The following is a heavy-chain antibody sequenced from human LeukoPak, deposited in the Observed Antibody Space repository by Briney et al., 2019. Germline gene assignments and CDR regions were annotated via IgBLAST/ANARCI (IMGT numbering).Heavy chain of an antibody. J-gene: IGHJ3*02. CDR2: IYYSGST. CDR3: ARGISRYGEADAFDI. CDR1: GGPFSGYY. Sequence: PSETLSLTCAVYGGPFSGYYWSWIRQPPGKGLEWIGYIYYSGSTNYNPSLKSRVTISVDTSKNQFSLKLSSVTAADTAVYYCARGISRYGEADAFDIWGQGTMVTVSS. D-gene: IGHD4-17*01. V-gene: IGHV4-59*01.